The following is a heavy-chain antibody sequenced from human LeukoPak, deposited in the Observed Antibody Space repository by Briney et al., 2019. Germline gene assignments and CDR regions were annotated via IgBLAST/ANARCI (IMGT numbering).Heavy chain of an antibody. V-gene: IGHV4-59*08. J-gene: IGHJ6*02. CDR3: ARHYGSGSYYRYGMDV. D-gene: IGHD3-10*01. Sequence: SETLSLTCPVSGCCISRYYWSWIRQPPEKGLECIGYFFYSGSTNYNPSLKSRATISIDTSKNQFSLKLSSVTGADTAVYYCARHYGSGSYYRYGMDVWGQGSTVTVAS. CDR2: FFYSGST. CDR1: GCCISRYY.